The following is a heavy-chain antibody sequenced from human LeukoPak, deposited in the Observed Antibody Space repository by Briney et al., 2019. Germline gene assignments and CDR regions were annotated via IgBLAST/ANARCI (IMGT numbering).Heavy chain of an antibody. V-gene: IGHV1-18*01. CDR1: GYSFSNYG. CDR3: ATSPREIIGAYY. Sequence: ASVKVSCKTSGYSFSNYGISWVRQAPGQGLEWMGWISVYNGNTKSAQRVQGRITMTTDTSTSTAYMELRSLRSDDTAVYYCATSPREIIGAYYWGQGTLITVPS. CDR2: ISVYNGNT. J-gene: IGHJ4*02. D-gene: IGHD4/OR15-4a*01.